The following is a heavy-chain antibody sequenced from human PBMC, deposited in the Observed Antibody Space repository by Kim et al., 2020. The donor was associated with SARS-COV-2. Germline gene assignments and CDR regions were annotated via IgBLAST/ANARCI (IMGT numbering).Heavy chain of an antibody. Sequence: ASVKVSCKASGYTFTSYYMHWVRQAPGQGLEWMGITNPSGGSTSYAQQFQDRVTMTRDTSTSTVYMELSSLRPEDTAVYYCARHSSHYNYGSIGYWGQGTLVTVSS. J-gene: IGHJ4*02. D-gene: IGHD3-16*01. CDR2: TNPSGGST. V-gene: IGHV1-46*01. CDR3: ARHSSHYNYGSIGY. CDR1: GYTFTSYY.